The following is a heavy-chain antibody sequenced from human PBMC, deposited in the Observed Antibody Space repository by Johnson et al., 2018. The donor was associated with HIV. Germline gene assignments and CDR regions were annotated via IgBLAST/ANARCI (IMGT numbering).Heavy chain of an antibody. J-gene: IGHJ3*02. CDR2: INADGRST. D-gene: IGHD2-15*01. CDR1: GFTFGRYW. CDR3: ARPTGWLRAFDI. Sequence: VQLVESGGGLVQPGGSLRLSCAASGFTFGRYWMHWVRQAPGKGLVWVSRINADGRSTTYADSVKGRFTISRDNAQNTLYLQMNNLRADDTTVYYCARPTGWLRAFDIWGQGTKVTVSS. V-gene: IGHV3-74*01.